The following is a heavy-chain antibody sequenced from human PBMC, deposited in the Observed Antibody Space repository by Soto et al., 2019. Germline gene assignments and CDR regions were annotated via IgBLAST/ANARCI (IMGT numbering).Heavy chain of an antibody. D-gene: IGHD2-8*01. Sequence: HPGGSLRLSCAASGFTFSSYSMNWVRQAPGKGLEWVANIKQDGSEKYYVDSVKGRFTISRDNAKNSLYLQMNSLRAEDTAVYYCARDPEWGYFDYWGQGTLVTVSS. CDR3: ARDPEWGYFDY. J-gene: IGHJ4*02. CDR1: GFTFSSYS. CDR2: IKQDGSEK. V-gene: IGHV3-7*01.